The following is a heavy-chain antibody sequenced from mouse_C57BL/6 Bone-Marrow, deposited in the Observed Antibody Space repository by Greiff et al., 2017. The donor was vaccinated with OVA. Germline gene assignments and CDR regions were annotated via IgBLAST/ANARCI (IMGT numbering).Heavy chain of an antibody. CDR3: ARPYYSNPWSYWYFDV. D-gene: IGHD2-5*01. J-gene: IGHJ1*03. Sequence: QVQLQQSGAELVMPGASVKLSCKASGYTFTSYWMHWVKQRPGQGLEWIGEIDPSDSYTNYNQKFKGKSTLTVDKSSSTAYMQLSSLTSEDSAVYYCARPYYSNPWSYWYFDVWGTGTTVTVSS. CDR2: IDPSDSYT. V-gene: IGHV1-69*01. CDR1: GYTFTSYW.